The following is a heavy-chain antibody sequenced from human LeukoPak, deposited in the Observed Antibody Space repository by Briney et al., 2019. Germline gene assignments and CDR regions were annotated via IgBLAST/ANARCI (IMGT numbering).Heavy chain of an antibody. CDR1: GFTYSSYS. CDR3: ARHVGTITTGKSDYYYYMDV. Sequence: PGGSLRLSCAASGFTYSSYSMNWVRQAPGKGLEWVSSISSSSSYIYYADSVKGRFTISRDNAKNSLYLQMNSLRAEDTAVYYCARHVGTITTGKSDYYYYMDVWGKGTTVTVSS. J-gene: IGHJ6*03. D-gene: IGHD5-12*01. V-gene: IGHV3-21*01. CDR2: ISSSSSYI.